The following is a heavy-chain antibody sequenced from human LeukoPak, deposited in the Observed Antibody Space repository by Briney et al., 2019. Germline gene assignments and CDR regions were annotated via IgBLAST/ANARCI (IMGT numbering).Heavy chain of an antibody. D-gene: IGHD6-13*01. J-gene: IGHJ4*02. CDR3: ARFRGIAAPGMEFDY. CDR2: IYYSGTT. Sequence: SETLSLTCTVSGGSISSSDYYWGWIRQPPGKGLEWIGTIYYSGTTYYNPSLKSRVTISRDTSKNQLSLNLSSVTAADTAVYYCARFRGIAAPGMEFDYWGQGTLVTVSS. CDR1: GGSISSSDYY. V-gene: IGHV4-39*01.